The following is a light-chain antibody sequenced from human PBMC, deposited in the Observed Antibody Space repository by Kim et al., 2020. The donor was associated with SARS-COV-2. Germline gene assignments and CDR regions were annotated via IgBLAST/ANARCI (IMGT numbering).Light chain of an antibody. CDR2: DAS. V-gene: IGKV1-33*01. Sequence: DIQMTQSPSSLSASVGDRVTITCQASQDISNYLNWYQQKPGKAPKLLIYDASNLKTGVPSRFSGSGSGTDFTFTISSLQPEDIATYYCQQYDNLPSYTFGQGTKLEI. J-gene: IGKJ2*01. CDR1: QDISNY. CDR3: QQYDNLPSYT.